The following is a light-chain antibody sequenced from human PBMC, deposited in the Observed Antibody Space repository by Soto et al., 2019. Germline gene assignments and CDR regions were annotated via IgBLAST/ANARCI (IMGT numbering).Light chain of an antibody. CDR1: QGIRND. Sequence: DIQMTQSPSSLSASVGDRVTITCRASQGIRNDLGWYQQKPGKAPKLLIFDASILESGVPSRFSGSGSGTQFTLTISSLQPDDFATYYCQQYNSYLRTFGQGTKVDIK. V-gene: IGKV1-17*01. CDR2: DAS. J-gene: IGKJ1*01. CDR3: QQYNSYLRT.